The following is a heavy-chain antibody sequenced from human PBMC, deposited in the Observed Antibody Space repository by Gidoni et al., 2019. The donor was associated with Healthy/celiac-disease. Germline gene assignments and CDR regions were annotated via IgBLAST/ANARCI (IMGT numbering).Heavy chain of an antibody. J-gene: IGHJ4*02. CDR1: GFTFSSYS. V-gene: IGHV3-48*02. CDR2: ISSSSSTI. Sequence: EVQLVESGGGLLQPGGSLRLSCAASGFTFSSYSLNWVRQAPGTGLEWVSYISSSSSTIYYADSVKGRFTISRDNAKNSLYLQMNSLRDEDTAVYYCARAKGGYCSGGSCYPPYYFDYWGQGTLVTVSS. CDR3: ARAKGGYCSGGSCYPPYYFDY. D-gene: IGHD2-15*01.